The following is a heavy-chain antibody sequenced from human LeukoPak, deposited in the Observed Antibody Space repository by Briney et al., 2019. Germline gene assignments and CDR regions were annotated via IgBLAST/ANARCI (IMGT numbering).Heavy chain of an antibody. CDR3: AKGSGWYLDY. CDR2: IQYDGSGQ. Sequence: GGSLRLSCAASGFTFSNYGMHWVRQAPGKGLEWVAFIQYDGSGQYYADSVKGRFTFSRDNFKHTLYLQMNSLRPEDTAVYYCAKGSGWYLDYWGQGTLVTVSS. CDR1: GFTFSNYG. V-gene: IGHV3-30*02. J-gene: IGHJ4*02. D-gene: IGHD6-19*01.